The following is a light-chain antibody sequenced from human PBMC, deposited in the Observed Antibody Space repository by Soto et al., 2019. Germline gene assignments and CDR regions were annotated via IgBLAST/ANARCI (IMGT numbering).Light chain of an antibody. J-gene: IGLJ2*01. CDR3: SSYTSSSTLL. CDR1: SSDVGGYNY. CDR2: EVS. V-gene: IGLV2-14*01. Sequence: QSALTQPASVSGSPGQSITISCTGTSSDVGGYNYVSWYQQHPGKATKLMIYEVSNRPSGVSNRFSGSKSGNTASLTISGLQAEDEADYYCSSYTSSSTLLFGGGTKLTVL.